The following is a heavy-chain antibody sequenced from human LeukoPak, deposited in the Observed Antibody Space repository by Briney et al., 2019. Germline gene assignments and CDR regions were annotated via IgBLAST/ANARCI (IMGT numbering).Heavy chain of an antibody. CDR1: GLSLSTSGVC. D-gene: IGHD6-13*01. Sequence: SGPALVKPTQTLTLTCTFSGLSLSTSGVCVSWIRQPPGKALEWLALIYWDDDKRYSPSLKSRLTITKDTSKNQVVLTMTNMDPVDTATYYCAHSGIAAAGTILYACDIWGQGTMVTVSS. J-gene: IGHJ3*02. V-gene: IGHV2-5*08. CDR3: AHSGIAAAGTILYACDI. CDR2: IYWDDDK.